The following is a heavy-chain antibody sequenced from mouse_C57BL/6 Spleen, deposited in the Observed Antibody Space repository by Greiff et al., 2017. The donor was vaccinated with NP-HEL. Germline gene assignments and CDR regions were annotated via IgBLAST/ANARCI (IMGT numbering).Heavy chain of an antibody. CDR2: IWWDDDK. J-gene: IGHJ2*01. D-gene: IGHD1-1*01. V-gene: IGHV8-8*01. Sequence: VKLQESGPGILQPSQTLSLTCSFSGFSLSTFGMGVGWIRQPSGKGLEWLAHIWWDDDKYYNPALKSRLTISKDTSKNQVFLKIANVDTADTATYYCAEWGLLRYTFDYWGQGTTLTVSS. CDR3: AEWGLLRYTFDY. CDR1: GFSLSTFGMG.